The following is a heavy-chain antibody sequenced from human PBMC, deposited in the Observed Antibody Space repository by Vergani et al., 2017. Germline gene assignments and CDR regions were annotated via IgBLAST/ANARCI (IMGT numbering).Heavy chain of an antibody. CDR1: GVSINDSDSY. J-gene: IGHJ5*02. CDR2: IYHSGSP. V-gene: IGHV4-30-4*08. CDR3: ARGGWFDP. Sequence: QVQLQESGPGVVKPSQTLSLTCTVSGVSINDSDSYWTWIRQSPGKGLEWIGYIYHSGSPFYNPSLKSRFTISIDTSRNRFSLRLPSVTAADTAVYYCARGGWFDPWGQGTLVTVSS.